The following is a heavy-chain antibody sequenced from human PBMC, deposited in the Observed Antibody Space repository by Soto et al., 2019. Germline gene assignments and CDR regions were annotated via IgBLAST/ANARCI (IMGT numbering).Heavy chain of an antibody. D-gene: IGHD3-16*01. CDR3: ARSLGEDWFDP. CDR1: GFSLTTSGVG. J-gene: IGHJ5*02. V-gene: IGHV2-5*02. CDR2: IYWDDDK. Sequence: QITLKESGPTLVKSTQTLTLTCTFSGFSLTTSGVGVGWIRQPPGKALEWLALIYWDDDKRYSPSLKSRLTITKHTPKNQVVLMMTNMDPVDTATYSCARSLGEDWFDPWGQGTLVTVSS.